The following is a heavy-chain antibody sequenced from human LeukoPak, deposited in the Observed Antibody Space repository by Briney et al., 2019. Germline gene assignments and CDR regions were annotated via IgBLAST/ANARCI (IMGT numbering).Heavy chain of an antibody. Sequence: SETLSLTCTVSGGSISSDSYYWSWIRQPAGKGLEWIGRIYTSGSTNYNPSLKSRVTISVDTSKNQFSLTLSSVTAADTAVYYCARSYSSSWYHNWFDPWGQGTLVTVSS. J-gene: IGHJ5*02. D-gene: IGHD6-13*01. CDR3: ARSYSSSWYHNWFDP. CDR2: IYTSGST. CDR1: GGSISSDSYY. V-gene: IGHV4-61*02.